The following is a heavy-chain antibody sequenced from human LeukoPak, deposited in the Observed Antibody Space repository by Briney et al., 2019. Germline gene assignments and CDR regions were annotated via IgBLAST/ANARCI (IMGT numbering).Heavy chain of an antibody. V-gene: IGHV3-23*01. D-gene: IGHD3-10*01. CDR1: GITLSNYG. J-gene: IGHJ4*02. Sequence: GGSLRLSCAVSGITLSNYGMSWVRQAPGKGLEWVAGLSGSGGGTNYADSVQGRFTISRDNPKNTLYPQMNSLRAEDTAVYFCAKRGVMIRVFLVGFHKEAYYFDSWGQGALVTVSS. CDR2: LSGSGGGT. CDR3: AKRGVMIRVFLVGFHKEAYYFDS.